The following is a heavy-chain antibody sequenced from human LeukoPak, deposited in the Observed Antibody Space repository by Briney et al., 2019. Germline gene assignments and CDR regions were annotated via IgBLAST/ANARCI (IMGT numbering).Heavy chain of an antibody. CDR1: GFTFSSYS. CDR2: ISSSSSTT. J-gene: IGHJ4*02. CDR3: ARDTPHYDILTGYFGY. D-gene: IGHD3-9*01. Sequence: GSLRLSCAASGFTFSSYSMNWVRQAPGKGLEWVSYISSSSSTTYYADSVKGRFTISRDNAKNSLYLQMNSLRAEDTAVYYCARDTPHYDILTGYFGYWGQGTLVTVSS. V-gene: IGHV3-48*04.